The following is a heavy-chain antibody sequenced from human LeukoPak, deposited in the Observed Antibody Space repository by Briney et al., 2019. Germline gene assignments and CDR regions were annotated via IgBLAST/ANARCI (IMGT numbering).Heavy chain of an antibody. CDR3: VRARGDCSSTSCYIYYYYYYYMDV. V-gene: IGHV3-11*01. CDR2: ISSSGSTI. D-gene: IGHD2-2*01. Sequence: GGSLRLSCAASGFTFSDYYMSWIRQAPGKGLEWVSYISSSGSTIYYADSVKGRFTISRDNAKNSLYLQMNSLRAEDTAVYYCVRARGDCSSTSCYIYYYYYYYMDVWGKGTTVTVSS. J-gene: IGHJ6*03. CDR1: GFTFSDYY.